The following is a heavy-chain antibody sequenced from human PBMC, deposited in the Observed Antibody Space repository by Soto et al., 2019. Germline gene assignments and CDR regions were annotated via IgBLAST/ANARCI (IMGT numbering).Heavy chain of an antibody. J-gene: IGHJ4*02. D-gene: IGHD6-19*01. CDR2: ISNTAITD. V-gene: IGHV3-11*01. CDR3: AKAYSSVKPFDY. CDR1: GFSFSDYS. Sequence: GGSLRLSCVASGFSFSDYSMTWMRQAPGGGLDFVAFISNTAITDYYADSVKGRFTISRDNARNSVYLQMNSLRAEDTAVYYCAKAYSSVKPFDYWGQGTLVTVSS.